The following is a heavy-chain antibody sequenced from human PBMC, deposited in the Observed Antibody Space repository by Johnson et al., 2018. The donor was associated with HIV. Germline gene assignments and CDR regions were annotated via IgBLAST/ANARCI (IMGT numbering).Heavy chain of an antibody. V-gene: IGHV3-23*04. CDR3: ANDKGSSSWSGLDI. J-gene: IGHJ3*02. CDR2: IRCRGSSK. D-gene: IGHD6-13*01. Sequence: VQLVESGGGLVQPGGSLKLSCAASGFTLSSYWMNWVRQAPGKGLEWVSTIRCRGSSKHYADAVKGRFTISRDNSNNTLYLQMNSLRAEDTALYYCANDKGSSSWSGLDIWGQGTMVTVSS. CDR1: GFTLSSYW.